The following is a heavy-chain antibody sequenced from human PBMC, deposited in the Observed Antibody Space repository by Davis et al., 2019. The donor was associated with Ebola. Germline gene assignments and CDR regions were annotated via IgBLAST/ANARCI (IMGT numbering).Heavy chain of an antibody. D-gene: IGHD1-14*01. CDR3: ASLASQSLTPPGSDDAFDI. V-gene: IGHV3-7*03. CDR1: GFTFSDYY. CDR2: IKQDGSEK. J-gene: IGHJ3*02. Sequence: GESLKISCAASGFTFSDYYVDWVRQAPGKGLEWVANIKQDGSEKYYVDSVKGRFTISRDNAKNFLYLQMNSLRAEDTALYHCASLASQSLTPPGSDDAFDIWGQGTMVTVSS.